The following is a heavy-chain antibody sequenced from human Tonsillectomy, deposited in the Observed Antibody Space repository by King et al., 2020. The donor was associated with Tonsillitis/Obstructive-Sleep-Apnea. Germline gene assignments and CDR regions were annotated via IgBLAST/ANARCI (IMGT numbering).Heavy chain of an antibody. CDR2: IYYSGRT. J-gene: IGHJ4*02. CDR1: GGSISTYY. V-gene: IGHV4-59*01. D-gene: IGHD3-9*01. Sequence: VQLQESGPGLVRPSETLSLTCTVSGGSISTYYWSWIRQPPGKGLEWIGYIYYSGRTKYNPSLKSRVTISVDTSKNQFSLKLSSVTAADTAVYYCAREILTEFDYWGQGTLVTVPS. CDR3: AREILTEFDY.